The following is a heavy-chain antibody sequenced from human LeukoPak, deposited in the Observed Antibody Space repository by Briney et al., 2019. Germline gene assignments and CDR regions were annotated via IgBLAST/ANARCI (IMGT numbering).Heavy chain of an antibody. CDR3: AKNGGYSYGLYYFDY. CDR2: IISSGGVT. Sequence: GGSLRLSCAASGFAFSSYAMSWVRQAPGKGLEWVSSIISSGGVTYYADSVKGRFTISRDDSKNTVYLQMDSLRAEDSAVYYCAKNGGYSYGLYYFDYWGQGTLVTVSS. V-gene: IGHV3-23*01. J-gene: IGHJ4*02. D-gene: IGHD5-18*01. CDR1: GFAFSSYA.